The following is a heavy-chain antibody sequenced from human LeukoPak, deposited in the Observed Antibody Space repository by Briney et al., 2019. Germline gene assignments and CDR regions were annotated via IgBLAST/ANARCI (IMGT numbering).Heavy chain of an antibody. CDR2: INDDTP. V-gene: IGHV3-23*01. D-gene: IGHD3-22*01. Sequence: AGGSLRLSCTTSGFSFKTYSMSWVRQAPGKGLEWVSAINDDTPYYTDSVKGRFTVSRDNAKNTLYLQMNSLRAEDTAVYYCARDARSIYYDSSGYYGNAFDIWGQGTMVTVSS. CDR1: GFSFKTYS. CDR3: ARDARSIYYDSSGYYGNAFDI. J-gene: IGHJ3*02.